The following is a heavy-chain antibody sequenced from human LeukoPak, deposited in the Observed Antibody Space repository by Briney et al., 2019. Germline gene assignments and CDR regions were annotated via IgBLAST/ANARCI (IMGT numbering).Heavy chain of an antibody. CDR1: GYSYDKHW. Sequence: GESLKISCKGSGYSYDKHWIAWDRQMPGRGLEWMGIIYPGDSDTRYSPAFQDQVTISADKSINTAYLQWSSLKASDTAMYYCARHLFSGGNSDICLQHWGQGTLVTVSS. CDR3: ARHLFSGGNSDICLQH. D-gene: IGHD4-23*01. V-gene: IGHV5-51*01. J-gene: IGHJ1*01. CDR2: IYPGDSDT.